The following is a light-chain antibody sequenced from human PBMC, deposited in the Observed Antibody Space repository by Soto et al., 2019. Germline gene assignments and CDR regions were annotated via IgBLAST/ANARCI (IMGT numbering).Light chain of an antibody. CDR2: GGS. CDR1: QSVSSSH. J-gene: IGKJ1*01. Sequence: ESVLTQSPGTLSLSPGERATLSCRASQSVSSSHLGWYQKKPGQAPRLLIYGGSYRATGIPDRFTGSGSGTDFTLTITRLEPEDFAVYYCEQYGSSPRTFGQGPRWIS. CDR3: EQYGSSPRT. V-gene: IGKV3-20*01.